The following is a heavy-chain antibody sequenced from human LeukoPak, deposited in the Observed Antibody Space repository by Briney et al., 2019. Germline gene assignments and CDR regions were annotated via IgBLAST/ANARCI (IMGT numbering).Heavy chain of an antibody. CDR3: AKDHFTIFGVERNWFDP. Sequence: EGSLRLSCAASGFTFSSYGMHWVRQAPGKGLEWVAFIRYDGSNKYYADSVKGRFTISRDNSKNTLYLQMNSLRAEDTAVYYCAKDHFTIFGVERNWFDPWGQGTLVTVSS. J-gene: IGHJ5*02. D-gene: IGHD3-3*01. CDR2: IRYDGSNK. CDR1: GFTFSSYG. V-gene: IGHV3-30*02.